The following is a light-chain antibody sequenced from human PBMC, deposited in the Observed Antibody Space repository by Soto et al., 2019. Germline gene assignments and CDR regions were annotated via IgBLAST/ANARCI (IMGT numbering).Light chain of an antibody. J-gene: IGKJ5*01. CDR3: MQDAQMPPIT. CDR2: LAS. V-gene: IGKV2-28*01. Sequence: DIVMTQSPLSLAVIPGGPGSSVCSSCESFQKSNGYNYLDWYFQKPGQSPPLLLHLASNRASGVPPTFSGSGSGTDFTLNISSVQAEDVGLYYCMQDAQMPPITFGTGTRVEIK. CDR1: ESFQKSNGYNY.